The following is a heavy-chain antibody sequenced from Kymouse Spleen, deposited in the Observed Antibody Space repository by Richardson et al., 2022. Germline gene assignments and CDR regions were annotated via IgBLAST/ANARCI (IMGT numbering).Heavy chain of an antibody. CDR1: GGSISSSSYY. CDR3: ARQGYCTNGVCYPHFDY. J-gene: IGHJ4*02. Sequence: QLQLQESGPGLVKPSETLSLTCTVSGGSISSSSYYWGWIRQPPGKGLEWIGSIYYSGSTYYNPSLKSRVTISVDTSKNQFSLKLSSVTAADTAVYYCARQGYCTNGVCYPHFDYWGQGTLVTVSS. D-gene: IGHD2-8*01. CDR2: IYYSGST. V-gene: IGHV4-39*01.